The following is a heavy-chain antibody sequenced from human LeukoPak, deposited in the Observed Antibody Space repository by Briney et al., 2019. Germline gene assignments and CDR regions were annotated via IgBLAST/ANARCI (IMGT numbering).Heavy chain of an antibody. CDR3: ARASHSSSWSATYYFDY. CDR1: GGSISSYY. V-gene: IGHV4-59*01. D-gene: IGHD6-13*01. CDR2: IYYTGST. J-gene: IGHJ4*02. Sequence: SETLSLTCTVSGGSISSYYWSWIRQPPGNGLEWIGYIYYTGSTNYNPSLKSRVTISVDTSKNHFSLKLSSVTAADTAVYYCARASHSSSWSATYYFDYWGQGTLVTVSS.